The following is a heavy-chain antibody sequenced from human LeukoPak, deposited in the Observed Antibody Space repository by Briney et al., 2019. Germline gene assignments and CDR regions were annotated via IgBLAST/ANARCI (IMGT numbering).Heavy chain of an antibody. Sequence: GGSLRLSCAASGFTFSSYSMNWVRQAPGKGLEWVSYISSSSSTIYYADSVKGRFTISRDNAKNSLYLQMNSLRAEDTALYYCARAIPHYYDSSGYYSYAFDIWGQGTMVTVSS. CDR1: GFTFSSYS. CDR2: ISSSSSTI. CDR3: ARAIPHYYDSSGYYSYAFDI. D-gene: IGHD3-22*01. V-gene: IGHV3-48*04. J-gene: IGHJ3*02.